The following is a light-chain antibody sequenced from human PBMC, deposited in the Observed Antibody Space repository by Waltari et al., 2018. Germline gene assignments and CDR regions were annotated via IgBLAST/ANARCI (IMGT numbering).Light chain of an antibody. Sequence: SALTQPDSVSGSPGQSITISCGGVSSDSGAYNYVSWYRRHPGEAPKVIIYDVSNRHSGVSNRFSGSKSGSTASLTISGLQPEDEAVYYCSSFTSSTTGIFGGGTKLTVL. CDR1: SSDSGAYNY. J-gene: IGLJ2*01. V-gene: IGLV2-14*03. CDR2: DVS. CDR3: SSFTSSTTGI.